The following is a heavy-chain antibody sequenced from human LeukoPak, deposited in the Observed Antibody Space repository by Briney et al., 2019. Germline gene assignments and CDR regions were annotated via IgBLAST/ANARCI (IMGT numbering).Heavy chain of an antibody. J-gene: IGHJ6*03. D-gene: IGHD6-13*01. CDR3: ARSYSSTPQYYYYYYMDV. CDR2: ISGRGSST. Sequence: GGSLRLSCAAPGLTFNSYAMNWVRQAPGKGLEWVSAISGRGSSTYYADSVKGRFTISRDNSKNTLYLQMNSLRAEDTAVYYCARSYSSTPQYYYYYYMDVWGKGTTVTVSS. V-gene: IGHV3-23*01. CDR1: GLTFNSYA.